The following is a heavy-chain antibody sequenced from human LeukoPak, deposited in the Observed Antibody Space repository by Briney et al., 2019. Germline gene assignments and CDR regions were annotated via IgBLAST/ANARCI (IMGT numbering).Heavy chain of an antibody. CDR2: INHSGST. V-gene: IGHV4-34*01. CDR1: GGSFSGYY. J-gene: IGHJ6*02. CDR3: ARRHRGRYYYYYYGMDV. Sequence: SETLSLTCAVYGGSFSGYYWSWIRQPPGKGLEWIGEINHSGSTNYNPSLKSRVTISVDTSKNQFSLKLSSVTAADTAVYYCARRHRGRYYYYYYGMDVWGQGTTVTVSS.